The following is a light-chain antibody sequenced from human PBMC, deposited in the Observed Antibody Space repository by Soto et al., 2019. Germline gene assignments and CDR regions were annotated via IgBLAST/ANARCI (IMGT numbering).Light chain of an antibody. CDR2: GAS. J-gene: IGKJ4*01. Sequence: EIVLTQSPGTLSLSPGERATLSCRASQNVYNNYIAWYQQKPGQAPRTVIYGASIRATGIPDRFSGGGSGTDFTLTISRLEPEDFALYYCHQYDNSPLTFGGGTKVDNK. V-gene: IGKV3-20*01. CDR3: HQYDNSPLT. CDR1: QNVYNNY.